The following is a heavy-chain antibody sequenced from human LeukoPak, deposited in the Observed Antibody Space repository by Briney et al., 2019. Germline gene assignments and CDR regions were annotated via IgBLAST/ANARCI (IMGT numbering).Heavy chain of an antibody. CDR1: GGSFSGYY. V-gene: IGHV4-34*01. CDR2: INHSGST. CDR3: ARRAMKKQQLVRHFDY. Sequence: SETLSPTCAVYGGSFSGYYWSWIRQPPGKGLEWIGEINHSGSTNYNPSLKSRVTISVDTSKNQFSLKLSSVTAADTAVYYCARRAMKKQQLVRHFDYWGQGTLVTVSS. D-gene: IGHD6-13*01. J-gene: IGHJ4*02.